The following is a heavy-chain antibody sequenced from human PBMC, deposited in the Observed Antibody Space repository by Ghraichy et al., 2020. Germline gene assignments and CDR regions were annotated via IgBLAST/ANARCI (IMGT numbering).Heavy chain of an antibody. J-gene: IGHJ1*01. Sequence: SETLSLTCAVYGGSFSGYYWSWIRQPPGKGLEWIGEINHSGSTNYNPSLKSRVTISVDTSKNQFSLKLSSVTAADTDVYYCATSQLRYFDWLSRVEYFQHWGQGTLVTVSS. V-gene: IGHV4-34*01. D-gene: IGHD3-9*01. CDR2: INHSGST. CDR1: GGSFSGYY. CDR3: ATSQLRYFDWLSRVEYFQH.